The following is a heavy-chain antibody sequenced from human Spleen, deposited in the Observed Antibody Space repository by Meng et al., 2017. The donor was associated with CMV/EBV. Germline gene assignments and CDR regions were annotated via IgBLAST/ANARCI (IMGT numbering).Heavy chain of an antibody. V-gene: IGHV1-69*05. D-gene: IGHD4-17*01. J-gene: IGHJ4*02. CDR1: GGTISRFA. CDR3: ARGFGLTTVTSYFDS. CDR2: SIPILGTS. Sequence: SGGTISRFAMDWGRQAPGQGLEWLGGSIPILGTSNYARKFLGRVTITTDDSTNTAYLEVRNLKSEDTAVYFCARGFGLTTVTSYFDSWGQGTLVTVSS.